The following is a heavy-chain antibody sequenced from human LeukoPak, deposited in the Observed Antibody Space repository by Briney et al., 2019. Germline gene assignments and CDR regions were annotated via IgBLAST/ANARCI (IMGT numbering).Heavy chain of an antibody. CDR1: GGSISSYY. D-gene: IGHD1-26*01. Sequence: SEILSLTCTVSGGSISSYYWSWIRQPPGKGLEWIGHIYYSGSTNYNPSLKSRVTISVDTSKNQFSLKLSSVTAADTAVYYCARQVGSYSPFDYWGQGTLVTVSS. CDR3: ARQVGSYSPFDY. J-gene: IGHJ4*02. V-gene: IGHV4-59*08. CDR2: IYYSGST.